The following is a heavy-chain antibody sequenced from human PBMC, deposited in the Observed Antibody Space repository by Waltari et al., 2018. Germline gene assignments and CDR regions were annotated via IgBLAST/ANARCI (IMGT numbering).Heavy chain of an antibody. CDR3: ARDSSSWLMYYYYYYGMDV. D-gene: IGHD6-13*01. Sequence: EVQLVESGGGLVQPGGSLRLSCAASGFTFSSSWMSWVRQAPGKGLEWVANIKQDGSEKYYVDSVKGRFTISRDNAKNSLYLQMNSLRAEDTAVYYCARDSSSWLMYYYYYYGMDVWGQGTTVTVSS. CDR1: GFTFSSSW. V-gene: IGHV3-7*01. J-gene: IGHJ6*02. CDR2: IKQDGSEK.